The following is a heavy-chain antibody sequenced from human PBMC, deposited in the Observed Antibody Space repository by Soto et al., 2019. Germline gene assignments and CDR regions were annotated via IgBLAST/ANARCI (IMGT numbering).Heavy chain of an antibody. CDR3: ARKNDFSIGFSYFSGLDV. V-gene: IGHV4-30-4*01. D-gene: IGHD3-3*01. CDR2: IYRSGNA. CDR1: GGSISSGDYY. Sequence: QVQLQESGPGLVKPSQTLSLTCTVSGGSISSGDYYWSWIRQPPGKGLEWLGYIYRSGNAYYNPSLRSRLAISVDTSKNQFSLRVSSVTVADTAVYCCARKNDFSIGFSYFSGLDVWGQGTSVTVSS. J-gene: IGHJ6*02.